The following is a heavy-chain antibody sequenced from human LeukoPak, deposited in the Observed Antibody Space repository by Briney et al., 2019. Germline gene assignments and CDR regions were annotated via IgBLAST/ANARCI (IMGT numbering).Heavy chain of an antibody. D-gene: IGHD3-22*01. J-gene: IGHJ1*01. CDR3: ARAPYYYDSTLYFQH. CDR1: GDSVSSNSAA. V-gene: IGHV6-1*01. Sequence: SQTLSLTCAISGDSVSSNSAAWNWIRQSPSRGLEWLGRTYYRSKWCNDYAVSVKSRITINPDTSKNQFSLQLNSVTPEDTAVYYCARAPYYYDSTLYFQHWGQGTLVTVSS. CDR2: TYYRSKWCN.